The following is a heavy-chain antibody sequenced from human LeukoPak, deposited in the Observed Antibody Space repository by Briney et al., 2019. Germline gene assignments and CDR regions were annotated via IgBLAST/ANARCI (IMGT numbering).Heavy chain of an antibody. CDR2: VNPNSGNT. CDR3: ARGVRLGELSLYYFDY. CDR1: GYTFTCYD. Sequence: ASVKVSCKASGYTFTCYDINWVRQATGQGLEWMGWVNPNSGNTGYAQKFQGRVTMTRNTSISTAYMELSSLRSEDTAVYYCARGVRLGELSLYYFDYWGQGTLVTVSS. J-gene: IGHJ4*02. D-gene: IGHD3-16*02. V-gene: IGHV1-8*01.